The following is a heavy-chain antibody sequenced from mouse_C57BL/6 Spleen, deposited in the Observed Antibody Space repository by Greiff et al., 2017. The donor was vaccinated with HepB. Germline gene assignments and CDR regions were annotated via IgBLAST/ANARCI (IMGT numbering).Heavy chain of an antibody. CDR1: GFNIKDDY. CDR2: IDPENGDT. D-gene: IGHD3-2*02. V-gene: IGHV14-4*01. J-gene: IGHJ4*01. Sequence: EVQLQQSGAELVRPGASVKLSCTASGFNIKDDYMHWVKQRPEQGLEWIGWIDPENGDTEYASKFQGKATITADTSSNTAYLQLSSLTSEDTAVDYCSRQLRLRFYYAMDYWGQGTSVTVSS. CDR3: SRQLRLRFYYAMDY.